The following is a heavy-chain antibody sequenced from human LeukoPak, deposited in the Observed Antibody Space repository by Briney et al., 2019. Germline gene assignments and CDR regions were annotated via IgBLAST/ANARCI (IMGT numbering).Heavy chain of an antibody. Sequence: PSETLSLTCAVYGGSPSGYYWSWIRQPPGKGLEWIGEINHSGSTNYNPSLKSRVTISVDTSKNQFSLKLSSVTAANTAVYYCASGASGGVVAAFDYWGQGTLVTVSS. V-gene: IGHV4-34*01. CDR3: ASGASGGVVAAFDY. CDR2: INHSGST. D-gene: IGHD2-15*01. CDR1: GGSPSGYY. J-gene: IGHJ4*02.